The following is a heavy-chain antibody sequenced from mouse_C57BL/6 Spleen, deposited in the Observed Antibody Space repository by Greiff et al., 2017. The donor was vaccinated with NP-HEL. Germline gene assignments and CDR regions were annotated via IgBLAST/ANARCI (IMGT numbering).Heavy chain of an antibody. CDR2: ISSGSSTI. CDR3: ASRYYYGSSNYFDY. J-gene: IGHJ2*01. D-gene: IGHD1-1*01. Sequence: EVKLMESGGGLVKPGGSLKLSCAASGFTFSDYGMHWVRQAPEKGLEWVAYISSGSSTIYYADTVKGRFTISRVNAKNTLFLQMTSLRSEDTAMYYCASRYYYGSSNYFDYWGQGTTLTVSS. V-gene: IGHV5-17*01. CDR1: GFTFSDYG.